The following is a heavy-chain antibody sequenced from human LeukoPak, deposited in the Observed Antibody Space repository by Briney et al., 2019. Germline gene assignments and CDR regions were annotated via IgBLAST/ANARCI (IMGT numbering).Heavy chain of an antibody. V-gene: IGHV3-74*01. Sequence: PAGGSVRLSCAASGFTLSDYWMNWVRQVPGKGPVWVSHISPDGRNIAYADSVKGRFTISRDSAKNTLYLQMNSLIVGDTAVYYCVRDGGGTTPYDCWGQGTLVTVSS. CDR1: GFTLSDYW. CDR3: VRDGGGTTPYDC. D-gene: IGHD1-7*01. CDR2: ISPDGRNI. J-gene: IGHJ4*02.